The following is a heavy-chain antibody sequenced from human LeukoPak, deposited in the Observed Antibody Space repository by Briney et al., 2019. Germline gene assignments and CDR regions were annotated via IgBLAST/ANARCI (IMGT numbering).Heavy chain of an antibody. Sequence: GGSLRLSCAASGFTFSSYAMSWVRQAPGKGLEWVSDISGSGGSTYYADSVKGRFTISRDNSKNTLYLQMNSLRAEDTAVYYCAKDQTYYDFWSGPGGMDVWGQGTTVTVSS. V-gene: IGHV3-23*01. D-gene: IGHD3-3*01. CDR1: GFTFSSYA. J-gene: IGHJ6*02. CDR3: AKDQTYYDFWSGPGGMDV. CDR2: ISGSGGST.